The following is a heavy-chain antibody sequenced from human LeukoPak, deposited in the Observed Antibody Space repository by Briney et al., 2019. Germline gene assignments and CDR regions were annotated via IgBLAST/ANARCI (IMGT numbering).Heavy chain of an antibody. D-gene: IGHD1-26*01. J-gene: IGHJ4*02. CDR3: ARDKIVGATFFDY. V-gene: IGHV3-21*01. CDR2: ISSSSSYI. CDR1: GFTFSSYS. Sequence: KPGGSLRLSCAASGFTFSSYSMNWVRQAPGEGLEWVSCISSSSSYIYYADSVKGRFTISRDNAKNSLYLQMDSLRAEDTAVYYCARDKIVGATFFDYWGQGTLVTVSS.